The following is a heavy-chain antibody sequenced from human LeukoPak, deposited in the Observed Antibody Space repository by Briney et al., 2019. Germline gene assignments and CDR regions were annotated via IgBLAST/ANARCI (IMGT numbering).Heavy chain of an antibody. CDR2: ISASGGST. CDR3: XXXXXXXXXXXYQVDY. CDR1: GFTFSTYA. Sequence: GGSLRLSCAASGFTFSTYAMSWVRQAPGKGLEWVSAISASGGSTVYADSVKGRFTISRDNSNNTLYLQMNSLRAEETAVYXXXXXXXXXXXXXYQVDYWGQGTLVTVSS. V-gene: IGHV3-23*01. J-gene: IGHJ4*02. D-gene: IGHD2-2*01.